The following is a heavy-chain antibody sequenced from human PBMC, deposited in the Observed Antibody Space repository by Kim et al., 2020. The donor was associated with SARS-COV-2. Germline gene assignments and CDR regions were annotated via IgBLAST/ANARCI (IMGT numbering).Heavy chain of an antibody. CDR3: ARGTFTGLYFYYGMDV. Sequence: GRFTISGDNSKNTLYLQITSLGAEDTAVYYCARGTFTGLYFYYGMDVWGQGTTVTVSS. V-gene: IGHV3-53*03. J-gene: IGHJ6*02. D-gene: IGHD3-9*01.